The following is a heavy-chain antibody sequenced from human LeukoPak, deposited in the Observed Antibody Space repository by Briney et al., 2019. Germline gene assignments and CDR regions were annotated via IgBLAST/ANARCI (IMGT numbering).Heavy chain of an antibody. CDR3: AKDPPGSGSYNLDY. Sequence: RPGGSLRLSCAASGFTFSSYGMHWVRQAPGKGLEWVAFIRYDGSNKYYVDSVKGRFTISRDNSKNTLYLQMNSLRAEDAAVHYCAKDPPGSGSYNLDYWGQGTLVTVSS. V-gene: IGHV3-30*02. CDR1: GFTFSSYG. D-gene: IGHD3-10*01. J-gene: IGHJ4*02. CDR2: IRYDGSNK.